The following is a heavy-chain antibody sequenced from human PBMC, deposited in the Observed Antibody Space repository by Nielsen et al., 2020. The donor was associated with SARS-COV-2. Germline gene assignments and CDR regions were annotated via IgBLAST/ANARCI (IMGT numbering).Heavy chain of an antibody. D-gene: IGHD2-2*01. CDR2: IGGSGGST. J-gene: IGHJ6*02. Sequence: YCAASGFTFSSYAMSWVRQAPGTGLEWVSAIGGSGGSTYYAESMKGRFTISRGNSKNTLYLQMNSLRAEDTAVYYCAKDQGDCSSTSCYLTDGMDVWGQGTTVTVSS. V-gene: IGHV3-23*01. CDR3: AKDQGDCSSTSCYLTDGMDV. CDR1: GFTFSSYA.